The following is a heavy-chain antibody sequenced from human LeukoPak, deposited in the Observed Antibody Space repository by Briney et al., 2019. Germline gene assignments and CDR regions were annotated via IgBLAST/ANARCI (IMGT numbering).Heavy chain of an antibody. Sequence: GGSLRLSCAASGFTLSSYGMDWVRQAPGKGLEWVSVISGNGGSTYYAESVKGRFTISRDNSKNTLYLQMNSLRAEDTAVYYCAELGITMIGGVWGKGTTVTISS. CDR1: GFTLSSYG. CDR2: ISGNGGST. D-gene: IGHD3-10*02. J-gene: IGHJ6*04. V-gene: IGHV3-23*01. CDR3: AELGITMIGGV.